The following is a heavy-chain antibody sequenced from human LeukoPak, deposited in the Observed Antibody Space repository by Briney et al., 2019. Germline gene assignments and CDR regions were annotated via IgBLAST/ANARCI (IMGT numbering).Heavy chain of an antibody. Sequence: PGGSLRFSCAASGFTFSSYWMHWVRQAPGKGLVWVSRINTDGSSTSYADSVKGRFTISRDNAKNTLYLQMNSLRAEDTAVYYCASSIRHYYDSSGYHDYWGQGTLVTVSS. J-gene: IGHJ4*02. CDR2: INTDGSST. CDR3: ASSIRHYYDSSGYHDY. D-gene: IGHD3-22*01. V-gene: IGHV3-74*01. CDR1: GFTFSSYW.